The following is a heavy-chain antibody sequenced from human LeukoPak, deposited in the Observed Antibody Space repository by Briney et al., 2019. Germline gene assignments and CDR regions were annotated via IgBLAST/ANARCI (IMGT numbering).Heavy chain of an antibody. CDR3: ARFRDYGY. Sequence: SETLSLTCTASGGSISSSSYYWGWIRQPPGKGLEWIGSIYYSGSTYYNPSLKSRVTISVDTSKNQFSLKLSSVTAADTAVYYCARFRDYGYWGQGTLVTVSS. CDR2: IYYSGST. J-gene: IGHJ4*02. CDR1: GGSISSSSYY. V-gene: IGHV4-39*01. D-gene: IGHD4-17*01.